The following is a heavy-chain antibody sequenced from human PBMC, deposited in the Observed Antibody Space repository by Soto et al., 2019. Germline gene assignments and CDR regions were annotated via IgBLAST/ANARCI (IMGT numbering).Heavy chain of an antibody. CDR1: GGSISSGGYY. CDR2: IYYSGST. J-gene: IGHJ6*02. Sequence: SETLSLTCTVSGGSISSGGYYWSWIRQHPGKGLEWIGYIYYSGSTYYNPSLKSRVTISVDTSKNQFSLKLSSVTAADTAVYYCASSARYYYYGMDVWGQGTTVTVSS. V-gene: IGHV4-31*03. CDR3: ASSARYYYYGMDV.